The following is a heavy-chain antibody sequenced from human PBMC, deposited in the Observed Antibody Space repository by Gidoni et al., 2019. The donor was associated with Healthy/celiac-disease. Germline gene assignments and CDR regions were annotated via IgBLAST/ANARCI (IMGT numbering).Heavy chain of an antibody. V-gene: IGHV3-23*01. J-gene: IGHJ4*02. Sequence: EVQLLESGGGLVQPGGSLRPSCAAPGFTFSSYAMSWVRQAPGKGLEWVSAISGSGGSTYYADSVKGRFTISRDNSKNTLYLQMNSLRAEDTAVYYCAKDLLNTYYYDSSGYFDYWGQGTLVTVSS. CDR1: GFTFSSYA. CDR3: AKDLLNTYYYDSSGYFDY. CDR2: ISGSGGST. D-gene: IGHD3-22*01.